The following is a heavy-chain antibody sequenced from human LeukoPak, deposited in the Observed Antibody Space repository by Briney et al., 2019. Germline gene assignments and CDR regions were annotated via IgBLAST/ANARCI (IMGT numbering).Heavy chain of an antibody. CDR2: VNGRGATT. CDR1: GFTFSDYA. Sequence: PGGSLRLSCAASGFASGFTFSDYAVSWVRQAPGKGPEWVASVNGRGATTYYADSVRGRFTISRDNSKNTLYLQMISLGADDTAIYFCAKAHATGEGYYFYYMDVWGKGTTVTVSS. J-gene: IGHJ6*03. V-gene: IGHV3-23*01. CDR3: AKAHATGEGYYFYYMDV. D-gene: IGHD7-27*01.